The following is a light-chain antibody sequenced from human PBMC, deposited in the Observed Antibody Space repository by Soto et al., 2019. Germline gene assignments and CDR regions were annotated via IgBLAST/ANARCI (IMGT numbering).Light chain of an antibody. V-gene: IGLV2-14*01. J-gene: IGLJ2*01. CDR3: SSYTSSSTRDVV. CDR2: DVS. Sequence: QSVLTQPASVSGSPGQSITISCTGTSSDVGGYNYVSWYQQHPGKAPKLMIYDVSNRPSGVSNRFSGSKSGNTASLTISGLQAEDEADYYCSSYTSSSTRDVVFGGGTKLT. CDR1: SSDVGGYNY.